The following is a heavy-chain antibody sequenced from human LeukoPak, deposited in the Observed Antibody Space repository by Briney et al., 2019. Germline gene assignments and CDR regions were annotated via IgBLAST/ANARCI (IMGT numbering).Heavy chain of an antibody. V-gene: IGHV3-23*01. CDR1: GFTFSAYA. D-gene: IGHD3-3*01. J-gene: IGHJ4*02. CDR3: AKVLSFWSGPPDY. Sequence: GGSLRLSCTASGFTFSAYAMSWVRQAPGKGLEWVSAISGSGGSTYYADSVKGRFTISRGNSRNTLYLQMNSLRAEDTAVYHCAKVLSFWSGPPDYWGQGTLVTVSS. CDR2: ISGSGGST.